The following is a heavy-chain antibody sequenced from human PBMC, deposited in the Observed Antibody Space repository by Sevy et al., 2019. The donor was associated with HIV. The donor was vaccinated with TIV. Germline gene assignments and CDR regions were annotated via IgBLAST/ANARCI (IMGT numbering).Heavy chain of an antibody. CDR3: TRDAGYSVGWYPSNY. V-gene: IGHV3-30*04. Sequence: GGSLRPSCAASGFSVSSHAMHWVRQAPGKGLEWVALLSYDGGAQYYVDSVKGRFSISRDNSKNILYLQMNSLRPADTALYYCTRDAGYSVGWYPSNYWGQGTLVTVSS. J-gene: IGHJ4*02. CDR1: GFSVSSHA. D-gene: IGHD6-19*01. CDR2: LSYDGGAQ.